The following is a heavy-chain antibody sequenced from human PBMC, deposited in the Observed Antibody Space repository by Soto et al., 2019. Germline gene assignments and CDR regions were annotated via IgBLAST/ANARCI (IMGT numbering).Heavy chain of an antibody. Sequence: QVQLVESGGGVVQPGTSLRVSCVGSGFTFRSYVIHWVRQPPGKGLEWVALTSYDGSDKYYDDSVRGRFTISRDNSRNTVDLQMDSLRLEDTALYYCARWGTTGGLVVWGQGTLVSVSS. J-gene: IGHJ1*01. CDR2: TSYDGSDK. CDR3: ARWGTTGGLVV. CDR1: GFTFRSYV. D-gene: IGHD3-16*01. V-gene: IGHV3-30*19.